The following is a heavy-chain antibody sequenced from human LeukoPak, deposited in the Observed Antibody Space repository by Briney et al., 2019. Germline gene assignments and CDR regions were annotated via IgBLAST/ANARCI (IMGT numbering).Heavy chain of an antibody. V-gene: IGHV1-18*01. J-gene: IGHJ4*02. Sequence: ASVTVSCKASGYTFTSYGISWVRQAPGQGLEWMGWISAYNGNTNYAQKLQGRVTMTTDTSTSTAYMELSSLRSEDTAVYYCAHIYCSSSSCYSDFDYWGQGTLVTVSS. CDR3: AHIYCSSSSCYSDFDY. D-gene: IGHD2-2*01. CDR1: GYTFTSYG. CDR2: ISAYNGNT.